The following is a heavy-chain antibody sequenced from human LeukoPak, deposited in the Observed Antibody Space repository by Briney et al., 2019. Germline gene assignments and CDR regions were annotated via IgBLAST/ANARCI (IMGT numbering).Heavy chain of an antibody. D-gene: IGHD3-3*01. CDR3: ASGYYDFWSGYYGGFDY. V-gene: IGHV1-69*13. Sequence: SVKVSCKASGGTFSSYGISWVRQAPGQGLEWMGGIIPIFGTANYAQKFQGRVTITADESTSTAYMELSSLRSEDTAVYYCASGYYDFWSGYYGGFDYWGQGTLVTVSS. J-gene: IGHJ4*02. CDR2: IIPIFGTA. CDR1: GGTFSSYG.